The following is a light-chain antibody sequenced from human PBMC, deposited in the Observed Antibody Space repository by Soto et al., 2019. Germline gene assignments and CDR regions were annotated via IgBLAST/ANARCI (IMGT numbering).Light chain of an antibody. J-gene: IGKJ1*01. CDR1: QDVKNY. V-gene: IGKV1-6*01. CDR3: LQDINYPWT. Sequence: QMTQSPSPPSACVGARVTITCQASQDVKNYLNWYQQKPGKPPKVLIYGASNLQSGVPPRFSGSGSGTDFTLAISSLQPEDSATYYCLQDINYPWTFGQGTKVDIK. CDR2: GAS.